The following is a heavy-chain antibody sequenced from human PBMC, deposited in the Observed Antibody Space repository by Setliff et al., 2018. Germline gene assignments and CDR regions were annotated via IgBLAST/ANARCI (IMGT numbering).Heavy chain of an antibody. Sequence: SETLSLTCALSGGSISSGSYHWSWIRQPAGQGLEWVGRLHTSGSIDYNPSLQSRVAISVDTSKNYFSLDVSSVTAADTAVYYCVRESRSTWYRRDFWGQGTLVTVSS. J-gene: IGHJ4*02. D-gene: IGHD6-13*01. V-gene: IGHV4-61*02. CDR1: GGSISSGSYH. CDR3: VRESRSTWYRRDF. CDR2: LHTSGSI.